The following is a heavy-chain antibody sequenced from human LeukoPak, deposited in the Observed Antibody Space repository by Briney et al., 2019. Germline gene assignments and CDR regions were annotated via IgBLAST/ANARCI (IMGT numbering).Heavy chain of an antibody. CDR3: ASLIAAVRGMGRYFDY. V-gene: IGHV4-59*08. D-gene: IGHD6-13*01. J-gene: IGHJ4*02. CDR2: IYYSGST. CDR1: GGSISSYY. Sequence: SETLSLTCTVSGGSISSYYWSWIRQPPGKGLEWIGYIYYSGSTNYNPSLKSRVTISVDTSKNQFSLKLSSVTAADTAVYYCASLIAAVRGMGRYFDYWGQGTLVTVSS.